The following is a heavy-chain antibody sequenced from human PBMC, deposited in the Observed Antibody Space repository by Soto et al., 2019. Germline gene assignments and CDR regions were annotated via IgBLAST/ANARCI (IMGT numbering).Heavy chain of an antibody. CDR1: GYTFTSYG. D-gene: IGHD3-10*01. CDR3: AIEWFGELLDAFDI. J-gene: IGHJ3*02. Sequence: ASVKVSCKASGYTFTSYGISWVRQAPGQGLEWMGWISAYNGNTNYAQKLQGRVTMTTDTSTSTAYMELRSLRSDDTAVYYCAIEWFGELLDAFDIWGQGTMVTVSS. V-gene: IGHV1-18*01. CDR2: ISAYNGNT.